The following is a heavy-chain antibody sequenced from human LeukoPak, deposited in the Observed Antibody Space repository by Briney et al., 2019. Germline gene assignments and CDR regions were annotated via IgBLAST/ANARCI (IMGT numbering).Heavy chain of an antibody. V-gene: IGHV4-4*07. Sequence: PSETLSLTCTVSGGSISSYYWSWIRQPAGKGLEWIGRIYTSGSTNYNPSLKSRVTMSVDTSKNQFSLKLSSVTAADTAAYYCARMKNTMVRGVIIDYWGQGTLVTVSS. CDR1: GGSISSYY. D-gene: IGHD3-10*01. CDR2: IYTSGST. CDR3: ARMKNTMVRGVIIDY. J-gene: IGHJ4*02.